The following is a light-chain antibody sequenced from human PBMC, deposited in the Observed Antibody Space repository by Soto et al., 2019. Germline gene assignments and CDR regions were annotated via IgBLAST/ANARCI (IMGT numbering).Light chain of an antibody. V-gene: IGLV2-14*01. CDR2: EVN. CDR3: SSYTSISSYV. Sequence: QSVLTQPASVSGSPGQSITISCTGTSSDVGGYNYVSWYQQHPGKAPKLIIYEVNNRPSGVSNRFSGSKSGNTASLTISGLQAEDEADFYCSSYTSISSYVFGTGEKVTV. CDR1: SSDVGGYNY. J-gene: IGLJ1*01.